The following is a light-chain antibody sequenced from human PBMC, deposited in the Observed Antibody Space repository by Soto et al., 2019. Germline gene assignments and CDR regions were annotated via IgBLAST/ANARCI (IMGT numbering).Light chain of an antibody. Sequence: TQSPSTLSASVGDRVTITCRASQDIGTWLAWYQQKPGKAPKVLIYTAPSLQSGAPSRLSASGSGTDFTLTISSLQPEDFATYYCQQTYSIPLTFGQGTKVDNK. V-gene: IGKV1-39*01. J-gene: IGKJ1*01. CDR3: QQTYSIPLT. CDR2: TAP. CDR1: QDIGTW.